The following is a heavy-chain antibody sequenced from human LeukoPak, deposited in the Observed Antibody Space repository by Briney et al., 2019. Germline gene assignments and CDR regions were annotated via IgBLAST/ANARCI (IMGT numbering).Heavy chain of an antibody. CDR3: ARDVGEYCSSTNCYASHY. V-gene: IGHV1-2*02. J-gene: IGHJ4*02. CDR1: GYTFTGYY. CDR2: ISPNSGGT. D-gene: IGHD2-2*01. Sequence: ASVKVSCKASGYTFTGYYMHWVRQAPGQGLEWMGWISPNSGGTNYAQKFQGRVTMTRDTSITTAYMELSSLRSDDTAVYYCARDVGEYCSSTNCYASHYWGQGTLVTVSS.